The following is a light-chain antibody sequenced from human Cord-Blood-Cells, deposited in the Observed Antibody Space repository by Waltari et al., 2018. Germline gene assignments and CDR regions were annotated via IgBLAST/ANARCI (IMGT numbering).Light chain of an antibody. J-gene: IGLJ1*01. CDR2: QDS. V-gene: IGLV3-1*01. Sequence: SYELTQPPSVSVSPGQTASITCSGDNLGDKYACWYQQKPGQSPVLVIYQDSKRPSGIPGLFSGSNAGNTATLTISGTQAMDETDYYCQAWDSSTYVFGTGTKVTVL. CDR3: QAWDSSTYV. CDR1: NLGDKY.